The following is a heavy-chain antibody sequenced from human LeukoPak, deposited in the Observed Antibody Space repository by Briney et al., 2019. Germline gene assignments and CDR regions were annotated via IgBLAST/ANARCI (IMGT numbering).Heavy chain of an antibody. CDR3: ARDVVAVPGSDNWFDP. CDR2: TYSDGST. V-gene: IGHV4-59*01. J-gene: IGHJ5*02. CDR1: GGSLSGFY. Sequence: SETLSLTCTASGGSLSGFYWSWIRQSPRLGLDCIGLTYSDGSTMYNPSLTSRVTISVDTSKNQISLRLTSVTAADTAIYYCARDVVAVPGSDNWFDPWGQGTLVTVSS. D-gene: IGHD6-19*01.